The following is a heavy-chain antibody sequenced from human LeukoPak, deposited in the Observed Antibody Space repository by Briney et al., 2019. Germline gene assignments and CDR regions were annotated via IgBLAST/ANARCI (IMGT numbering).Heavy chain of an antibody. CDR1: GFTFSSYE. CDR2: LSSSGSAF. CDR3: ARSARLMKGVVEVTALDD. D-gene: IGHD3-3*01. V-gene: IGHV3-48*03. J-gene: IGHJ4*02. Sequence: GGSLRLSCAASGFTFSSYEMNWVRQAPGKGLECIAYLSSSGSAFSYADSAKGRFTIARDNAKNSVYLEMNSLRADDTAVYYCARSARLMKGVVEVTALDDWGQGTLVTVSS.